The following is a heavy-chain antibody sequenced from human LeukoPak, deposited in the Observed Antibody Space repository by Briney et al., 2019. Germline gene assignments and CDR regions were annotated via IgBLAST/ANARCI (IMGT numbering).Heavy chain of an antibody. D-gene: IGHD3-22*01. V-gene: IGHV1-69*05. CDR2: IIPIFGTA. CDR1: GGTFSSYA. CDR3: ARKRVPDYYDRSGRLEDNWFDP. Sequence: SVKVSCKASGGTFSSYAISWVRQAPGQGLEWMGGIIPIFGTANYAQKFQGRVTITTDESTSTAYMELSSLRSEDTAVYYCARKRVPDYYDRSGRLEDNWFDPWGQGTLVTVSS. J-gene: IGHJ5*02.